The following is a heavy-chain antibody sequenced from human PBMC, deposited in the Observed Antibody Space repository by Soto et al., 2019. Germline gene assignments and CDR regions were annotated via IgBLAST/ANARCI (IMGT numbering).Heavy chain of an antibody. Sequence: ASVKVSCKASGYTFTTYGINWVRQAPGQGLEWMGWVSPYNGDTTYAQKVQGRVTMTTDTSTRTDHLELRSLRSDDTAVYYCAREVGHMGVWGKGTTVTVSS. CDR3: AREVGHMGV. CDR2: VSPYNGDT. J-gene: IGHJ6*04. D-gene: IGHD2-2*01. CDR1: GYTFTTYG. V-gene: IGHV1-18*04.